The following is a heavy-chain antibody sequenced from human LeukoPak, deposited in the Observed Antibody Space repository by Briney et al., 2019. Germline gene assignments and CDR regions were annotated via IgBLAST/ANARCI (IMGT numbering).Heavy chain of an antibody. CDR3: AKEFQLQGLTQAFDY. V-gene: IGHV3-33*06. Sequence: PGRSLRLSCAASGFTFSNYGMHWVRQAPGKGLEWVTVIWYDGSNKYYADSVKGRFTISRDNSKNTVYLQMNSLRAEDTAVYYCAKEFQLQGLTQAFDYWGQGTLVTVSS. CDR1: GFTFSNYG. J-gene: IGHJ4*02. CDR2: IWYDGSNK. D-gene: IGHD4-11*01.